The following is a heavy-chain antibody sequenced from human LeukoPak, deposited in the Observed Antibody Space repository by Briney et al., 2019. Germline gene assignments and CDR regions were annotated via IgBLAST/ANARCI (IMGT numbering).Heavy chain of an antibody. CDR3: ARAPFSRGFGEYYFDY. CDR1: GGSISSYY. J-gene: IGHJ4*02. V-gene: IGHV4-59*01. CDR2: IYYSGST. Sequence: SETLSLTCTVSGGSISSYYWSWIRQPPGKGLEWIGYIYYSGSTNYNPSLKSRVTISVDTSKNQFSLKLSSVTAADTAVYYCARAPFSRGFGEYYFDYWGQGTLVTVSS. D-gene: IGHD3-10*01.